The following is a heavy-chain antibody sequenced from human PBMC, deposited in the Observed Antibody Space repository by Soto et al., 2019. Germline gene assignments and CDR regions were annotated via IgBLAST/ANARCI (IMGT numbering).Heavy chain of an antibody. J-gene: IGHJ6*02. CDR2: ISYDGSNK. V-gene: IGHV3-30*18. Sequence: QVQLVESGGGVVQPGRSLRLSCAASGFTFSSYGMHWVRQAPGKGLEWVAVISYDGSNKYYADSVKGRFTISRDNSKNTLYLQMNSLRAEDTAVYYCAKWGCLDHYYYYGMAVWGQGTTVTVSS. D-gene: IGHD1-1*01. CDR3: AKWGCLDHYYYYGMAV. CDR1: GFTFSSYG.